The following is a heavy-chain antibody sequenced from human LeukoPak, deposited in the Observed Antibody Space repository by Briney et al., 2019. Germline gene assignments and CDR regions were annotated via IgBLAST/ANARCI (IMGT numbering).Heavy chain of an antibody. V-gene: IGHV3-64*01. Sequence: GGSLRLSCAASGFTFSSYAMHWVRQAPGKGLEYVSAISRNGGNTYYANSVKGRFTISRDNSKNTLYLQMGSLRAEDMAVYYCARVDGGYDKYGGFDYWGQGTLVTVSS. CDR3: ARVDGGYDKYGGFDY. CDR1: GFTFSSYA. J-gene: IGHJ4*02. CDR2: ISRNGGNT. D-gene: IGHD5-12*01.